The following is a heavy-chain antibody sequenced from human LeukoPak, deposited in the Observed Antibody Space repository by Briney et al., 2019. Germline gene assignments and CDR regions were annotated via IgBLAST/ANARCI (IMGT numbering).Heavy chain of an antibody. CDR1: GFTFSSYN. Sequence: GGSLRLSCAASGFTFSSYNMNWVRQAPGKGLEWVSFISSSSSYIYYADSVKGRFTISRDNAKNSLYLQMNSLRAEDTALYYCAKDLYQDIVATIPHYWGQGTLVTVSS. CDR3: AKDLYQDIVATIPHY. V-gene: IGHV3-21*04. CDR2: ISSSSSYI. J-gene: IGHJ4*02. D-gene: IGHD5-12*01.